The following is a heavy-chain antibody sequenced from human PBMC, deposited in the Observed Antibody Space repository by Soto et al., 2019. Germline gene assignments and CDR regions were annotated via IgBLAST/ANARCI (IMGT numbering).Heavy chain of an antibody. V-gene: IGHV4-34*01. CDR2: INDSGST. CDR3: QGGDF. CDR1: GGSFRGYF. Sequence: QLQLHQWGAGLLKPSETLSLTCAVSGGSFRGYFWSWIRQSPDKGLEWIGEINDSGSTYYNPSFKSRLPLSVDTSRSQISLRLTSVTAADSAVYYCQGGDFWGQGNRVTVAS. J-gene: IGHJ4*02. D-gene: IGHD3-16*01.